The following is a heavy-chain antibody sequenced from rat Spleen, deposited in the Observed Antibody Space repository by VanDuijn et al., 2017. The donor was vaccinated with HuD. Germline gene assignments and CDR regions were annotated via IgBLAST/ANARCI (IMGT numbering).Heavy chain of an antibody. CDR2: MWSGGST. Sequence: EVQLKESGPGLVQPSQTLSLTCTVSGFSLTDYSVHWVRQPPGKGLEWMGGMWSGGSTAYNSALKSRLSISRDTSKSQVFLKMTSLQTEDTATYYCVRADRESYAHFDHWGQGVMVTVSS. J-gene: IGHJ2*01. V-gene: IGHV2S63*01. CDR1: GFSLTDYS. CDR3: VRADRESYAHFDH. D-gene: IGHD1-12*01.